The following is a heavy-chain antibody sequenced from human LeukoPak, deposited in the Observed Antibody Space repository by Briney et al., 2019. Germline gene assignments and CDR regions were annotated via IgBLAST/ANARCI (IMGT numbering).Heavy chain of an antibody. CDR2: IPYDGSNK. J-gene: IGHJ4*02. Sequence: GGSLRLSCAASGFTFSSYGMHWVRQAPGKGLEWVAVIPYDGSNKYYADSVKGRFTISRDNSKNTLYLQMNSLRAEDTAVYYCAKGEWGSSTSCPDYWGQGTLVTVSS. CDR1: GFTFSSYG. CDR3: AKGEWGSSTSCPDY. V-gene: IGHV3-30*18. D-gene: IGHD2-2*01.